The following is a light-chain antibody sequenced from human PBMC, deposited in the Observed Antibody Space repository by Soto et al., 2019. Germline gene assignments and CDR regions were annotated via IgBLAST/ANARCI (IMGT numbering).Light chain of an antibody. V-gene: IGKV1-5*03. CDR2: KAS. J-gene: IGKJ4*01. CDR1: QSITNW. CDR3: QQYNSYPVT. Sequence: GDRVTITCRASQSITNWLAWYQQKPGKAPKFLIYKASNLESGVPSRFSGSGSGTEFTLTISSLQPDDFETSYCQQYNSYPVTFGGGTKVDIK.